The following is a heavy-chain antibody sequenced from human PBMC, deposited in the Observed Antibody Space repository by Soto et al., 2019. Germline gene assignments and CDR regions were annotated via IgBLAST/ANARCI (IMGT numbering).Heavy chain of an antibody. V-gene: IGHV3-23*01. CDR1: GVTFISYA. CDR3: AKDLIGIVVVKVPVFDY. D-gene: IGHD3-22*01. Sequence: GGSLRLSCAASGVTFISYAMSCVRQDPGKGLEWVSAISGSGGSTYYADSVKGRFTISRDNSKNTLYLQMNSLRAEDTAVYFCAKDLIGIVVVKVPVFDYWGQGTLVTVSS. CDR2: ISGSGGST. J-gene: IGHJ4*02.